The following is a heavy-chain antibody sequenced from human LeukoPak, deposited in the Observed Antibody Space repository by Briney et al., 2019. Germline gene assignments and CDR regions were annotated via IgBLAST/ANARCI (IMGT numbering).Heavy chain of an antibody. CDR2: IIPIFGTA. Sequence: SVKVSCKASGGTFSSYAISWVRQAPGQGLEWMGGIIPIFGTANYAQKFQGRVTITADKSASTAYMELSSLRSEDTAVYYCARDEFMSLTFDYWGQGTLVTVSS. CDR1: GGTFSSYA. CDR3: ARDEFMSLTFDY. J-gene: IGHJ4*02. D-gene: IGHD3-16*02. V-gene: IGHV1-69*06.